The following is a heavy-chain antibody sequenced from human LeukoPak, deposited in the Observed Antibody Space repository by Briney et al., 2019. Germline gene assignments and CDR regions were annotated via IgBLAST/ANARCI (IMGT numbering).Heavy chain of an antibody. D-gene: IGHD5-12*01. CDR2: INPNSGGT. V-gene: IGHV1-2*02. Sequence: GASVKVSRKASGYTFTGYYMHWVRQAPGQGLEWMGWINPNSGGTNYAQKFQGRVTMTRDTSISTAYMELSRLRSDDTAVYYCARSGYSGYDPYYYYYYMDVWGKGTTVTVSS. J-gene: IGHJ6*03. CDR3: ARSGYSGYDPYYYYYYMDV. CDR1: GYTFTGYY.